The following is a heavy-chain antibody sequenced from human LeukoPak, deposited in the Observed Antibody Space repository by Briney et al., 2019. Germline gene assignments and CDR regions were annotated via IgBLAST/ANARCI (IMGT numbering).Heavy chain of an antibody. V-gene: IGHV4-30-4*07. J-gene: IGHJ3*02. Sequence: PSQTLSLTCAVSGDSISSGGYSWSWIRQPPGKGLEWIGYIYYSGSTNYNPSLKSRVTISVDTSKNQFSLKLSSVTAADTAVYYCARAEGRGRGYSYGFSVTASDDAFDIWGQGTMVTVSS. CDR3: ARAEGRGRGYSYGFSVTASDDAFDI. CDR1: GDSISSGGYS. CDR2: IYYSGST. D-gene: IGHD5-18*01.